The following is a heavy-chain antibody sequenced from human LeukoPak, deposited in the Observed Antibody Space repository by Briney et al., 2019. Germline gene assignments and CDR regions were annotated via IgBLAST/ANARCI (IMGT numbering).Heavy chain of an antibody. J-gene: IGHJ4*02. CDR1: GFTFSSYA. CDR2: ISYDGSNK. Sequence: GGSLRLSCAASGFTFSSYAMHWVRQAPGKGLEWVAVISYDGSNKYYADSVKGRFTISRDNAKNTLYLQMNSLRAEDTAVYYCARERKYDSNFDYWGQGTLVTVSS. V-gene: IGHV3-30*04. CDR3: ARERKYDSNFDY. D-gene: IGHD1-1*01.